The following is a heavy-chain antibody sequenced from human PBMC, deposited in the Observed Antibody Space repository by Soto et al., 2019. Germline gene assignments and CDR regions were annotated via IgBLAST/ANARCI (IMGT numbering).Heavy chain of an antibody. J-gene: IGHJ4*02. Sequence: PGGSLRLSCAASGFTFSSYALSLVRQAPGKGLEWVSSISRSSSYIYYADSVKGRFTISRDNAKNSLYLQINSLRAEDTAVYYCARDADYDSSGYLGGYCDYRGQGTLVTVS. V-gene: IGHV3-21*01. CDR3: ARDADYDSSGYLGGYCDY. D-gene: IGHD3-22*01. CDR2: ISRSSSYI. CDR1: GFTFSSYA.